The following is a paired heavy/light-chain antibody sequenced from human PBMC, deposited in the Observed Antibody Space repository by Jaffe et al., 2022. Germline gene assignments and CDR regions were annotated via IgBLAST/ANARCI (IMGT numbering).Light chain of an antibody. Sequence: DIQMTQSPSTLSASVGDKVTMTCRASQSIDKWLAWYQQKPGKAPTLLIYRASNLEDAAPSRFSGSGSGTEFTLTISSLQPDDFATYYCQQYAGSPSFGQGTKLDFK. CDR2: RAS. CDR3: QQYAGSPS. V-gene: IGKV1-5*03. CDR1: QSIDKW. J-gene: IGKJ2*01.
Heavy chain of an antibody. CDR1: GYPFTGYY. V-gene: IGHV1-2*02. J-gene: IGHJ4*02. D-gene: IGHD3-10*01. CDR2: INPKTGLT. CDR3: ARDYFGSGRVFDY. Sequence: QVHLVQSGTEVKKPGATVKVSCKASGYPFTGYYVHWVRQAPGQGLDYMGWINPKTGLTKIAQRFQARVTLTSDSSISTAYMELSSLNSDDTAVYYCARDYFGSGRVFDYWGLGALVTVSS.